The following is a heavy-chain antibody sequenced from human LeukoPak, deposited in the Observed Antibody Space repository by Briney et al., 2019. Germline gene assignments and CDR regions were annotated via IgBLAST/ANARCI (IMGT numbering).Heavy chain of an antibody. J-gene: IGHJ6*03. Sequence: GGSLRLSCAASGFTFSSYAMHWVRQAPGKGLEWVAVISYDGSNKYYADSVKGRFTISRDNSKNTLYLQMNSLRAEDTAVYYCARAAMVRGVAYYYYYYMDVWGKGTTVTISS. CDR3: ARAAMVRGVAYYYYYYMDV. CDR1: GFTFSSYA. V-gene: IGHV3-30*04. CDR2: ISYDGSNK. D-gene: IGHD3-10*01.